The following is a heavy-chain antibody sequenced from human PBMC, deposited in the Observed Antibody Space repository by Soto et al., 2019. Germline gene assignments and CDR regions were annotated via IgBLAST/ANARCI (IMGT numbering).Heavy chain of an antibody. Sequence: PGGSLRLSCAASGFSFSDYAMSWVRQAPGKGLEWVSVISESGGSTHYADSVRGRFTVSRDNSKNSLSLRMNSLRDEDTAVYFCAKRSPYSSGWYSPIFDYWGQGVLVTVS. CDR1: GFSFSDYA. CDR2: ISESGGST. CDR3: AKRSPYSSGWYSPIFDY. D-gene: IGHD6-13*01. V-gene: IGHV3-23*01. J-gene: IGHJ4*02.